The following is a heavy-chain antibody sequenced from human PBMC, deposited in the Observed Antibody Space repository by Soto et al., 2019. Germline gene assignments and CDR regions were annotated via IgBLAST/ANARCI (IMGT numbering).Heavy chain of an antibody. J-gene: IGHJ6*03. CDR3: ARGAGDILTGYYYYYYYYMDV. CDR2: IYSGGST. V-gene: IGHV3-66*01. Sequence: PGGSLRLSCAASGFTVSSNYMSWVRQAPGKGLEWVSVIYSGGSTYYADSVKGRFTISRDNSKNTLYLQMNSLRAEDTAVYYCARGAGDILTGYYYYYYYYMDVWGKGTTVTVSS. CDR1: GFTVSSNY. D-gene: IGHD3-9*01.